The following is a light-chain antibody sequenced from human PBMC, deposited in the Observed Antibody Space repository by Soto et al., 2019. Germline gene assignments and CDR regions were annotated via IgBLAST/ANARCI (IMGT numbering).Light chain of an antibody. CDR1: SRDVGDYNY. CDR2: DVR. J-gene: IGLJ1*01. CDR3: SSYTSNDTYV. Sequence: QSVLTQPAYVYGSPGQSITISCTGTSRDVGDYNYVSWYQQHPGKAPKLMIYDVRNRPSGVSNRFSGSKSGNTASLTISGLQAEDEADYYCSSYTSNDTYVFGTGTKVTV. V-gene: IGLV2-14*01.